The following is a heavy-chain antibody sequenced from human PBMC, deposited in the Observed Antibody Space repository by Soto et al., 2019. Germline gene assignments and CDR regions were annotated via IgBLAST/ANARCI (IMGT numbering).Heavy chain of an antibody. CDR1: GFIFDDFG. J-gene: IGHJ6*02. Sequence: EVQLVESGGGLVQPGRSLRLSCAASGFIFDDFGMHWVRQAPGKGLEWVSGVTWNSGNIDYADSVKGRFTITRDNAKNSVDRQMNGLRGEDTALYYCAKDRYGSLEGGMDVWGQGATVTVSS. V-gene: IGHV3-9*01. D-gene: IGHD1-26*01. CDR2: VTWNSGNI. CDR3: AKDRYGSLEGGMDV.